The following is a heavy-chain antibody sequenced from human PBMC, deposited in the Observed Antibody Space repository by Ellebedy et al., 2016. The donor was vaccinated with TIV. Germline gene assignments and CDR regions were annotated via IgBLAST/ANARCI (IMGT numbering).Heavy chain of an antibody. CDR1: EHSFTSQW. Sequence: PGGSLRLSCKVSEHSFTSQWVGWVRQMPGKGLEWMGIVGPSDSQTLYRPSFQGQVTISADKSTSTAYLQWNSLKASDTAMYYCASRGHLPLAGIVYWGQGTLVTVSS. CDR2: VGPSDSQT. V-gene: IGHV5-51*01. J-gene: IGHJ4*02. CDR3: ASRGHLPLAGIVY. D-gene: IGHD5/OR15-5a*01.